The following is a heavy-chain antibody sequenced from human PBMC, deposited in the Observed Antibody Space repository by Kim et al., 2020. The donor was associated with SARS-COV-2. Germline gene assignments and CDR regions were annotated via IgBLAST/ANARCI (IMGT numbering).Heavy chain of an antibody. D-gene: IGHD2-2*01. J-gene: IGHJ4*02. Sequence: SQKFQGRVTITRDTSASTAYMELSSLRSEDTAVYYCASFCSSTSCPFADYWGQGTLVTVSS. V-gene: IGHV1-3*01. CDR3: ASFCSSTSCPFADY.